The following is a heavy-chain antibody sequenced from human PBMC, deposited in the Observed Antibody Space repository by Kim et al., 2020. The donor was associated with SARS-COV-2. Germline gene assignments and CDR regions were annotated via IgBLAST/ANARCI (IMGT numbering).Heavy chain of an antibody. CDR3: ARVKRFGELSYYYGMDV. J-gene: IGHJ6*02. CDR2: INPSGGST. D-gene: IGHD3-10*01. CDR1: GYTFTSYY. Sequence: ASVKVSCKASGYTFTSYYMHWVRQAPGQGLEWMGIINPSGGSTSYAQKFQGRVTMTRDTSTSTVYMELSSLRSEDTAVYYCARVKRFGELSYYYGMDVWGQGTTVTVSS. V-gene: IGHV1-46*01.